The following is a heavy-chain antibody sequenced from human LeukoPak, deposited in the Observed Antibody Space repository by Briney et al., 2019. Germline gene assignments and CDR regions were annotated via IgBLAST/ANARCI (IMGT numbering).Heavy chain of an antibody. CDR2: ISGNGAIT. J-gene: IGHJ4*02. CDR3: ARVKRDCSGGTCYSYDY. V-gene: IGHV3-23*01. D-gene: IGHD2-15*01. Sequence: GGSLRLTCAASRFTFNTYSVNWVRQAPGKGLEWVSAISGNGAITYYADSVRSRFTISRDNSKNTLYLQMNSLRAEDTAVYYCARVKRDCSGGTCYSYDYWGQGTLVTVSS. CDR1: RFTFNTYS.